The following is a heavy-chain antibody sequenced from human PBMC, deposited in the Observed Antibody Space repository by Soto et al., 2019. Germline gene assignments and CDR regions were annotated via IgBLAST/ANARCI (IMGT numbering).Heavy chain of an antibody. CDR2: ISISRTYI. CDR1: GFNFRSYS. Sequence: QLVESGGGLVKPGGSLRLSCAASGFNFRSYSMHWVRKAPGRGLECVSPISISRTYISYAHSGKGRFTISRDDAKNSLFLQMNNLRVEDTAVYYCAREGSYDPSGNYIQGFCYWGQGTLVIVSS. CDR3: AREGSYDPSGNYIQGFCY. D-gene: IGHD3-22*01. J-gene: IGHJ4*02. V-gene: IGHV3-21*06.